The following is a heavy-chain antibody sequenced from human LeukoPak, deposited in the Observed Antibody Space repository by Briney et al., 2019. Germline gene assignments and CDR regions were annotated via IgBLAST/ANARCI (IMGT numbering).Heavy chain of an antibody. D-gene: IGHD2-8*01. V-gene: IGHV3-53*01. CDR2: IYSGGST. Sequence: GGSLRLSCAASGFTVSSNYMSWVRQAPGKGLEWVSVIYSGGSTYYADSVKGRFTISRDNSKNTLYLQMNSLRAEDTAVYYCARAKDIVLVVYAIWGQGTLVTVSS. J-gene: IGHJ4*02. CDR3: ARAKDIVLVVYAI. CDR1: GFTVSSNY.